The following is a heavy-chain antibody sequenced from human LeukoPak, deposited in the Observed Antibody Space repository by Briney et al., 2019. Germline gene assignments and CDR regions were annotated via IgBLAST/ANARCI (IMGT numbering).Heavy chain of an antibody. J-gene: IGHJ6*03. CDR3: ARYSSGGMKPPDYYYYYYYMDV. Sequence: SETLSLTCTVSGGSISSYYWSWIRQPPGKGLEWIGYIYYSGSTNYNPSLKSRVTISVDTSKNQFSLKLSSVTAADTAVYYCARYSSGGMKPPDYYYYYYYMDVWGKGATVTVSS. D-gene: IGHD3-16*01. V-gene: IGHV4-59*01. CDR2: IYYSGST. CDR1: GGSISSYY.